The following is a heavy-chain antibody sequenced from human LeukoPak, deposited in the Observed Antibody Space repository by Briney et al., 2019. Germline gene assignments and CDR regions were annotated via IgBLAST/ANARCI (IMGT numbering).Heavy chain of an antibody. Sequence: ASVKVSCTASRYTLTSYSIIWVRQAPGQGLEWMGWISAYNGNTNYAQKLQGRVTMTTDTSTSTAYMELRSLRSDDTAGYYCARWIAVAALSPNEDFDYWGQGTLVTVSS. CDR3: ARWIAVAALSPNEDFDY. J-gene: IGHJ4*02. V-gene: IGHV1-18*01. CDR1: RYTLTSYS. CDR2: ISAYNGNT. D-gene: IGHD6-19*01.